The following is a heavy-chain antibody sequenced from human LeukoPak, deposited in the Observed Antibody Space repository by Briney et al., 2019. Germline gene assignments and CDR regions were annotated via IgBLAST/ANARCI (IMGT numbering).Heavy chain of an antibody. CDR3: SRGPRFDP. J-gene: IGHJ5*02. CDR2: VNPNSGDT. CDR1: GYSFNIYE. V-gene: IGHV1-8*01. Sequence: GASVKVSCKTSGYSFNIYEINWGRQATGHGLEWMGWVNPNSGDTDYAQKFQGRLTMTRNTSISTAYMELSGLRLEDTAVYYCSRGPRFDPWGQGTQVTVSS.